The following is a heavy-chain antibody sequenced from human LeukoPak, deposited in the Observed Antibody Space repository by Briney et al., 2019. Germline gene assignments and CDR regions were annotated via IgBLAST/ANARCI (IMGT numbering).Heavy chain of an antibody. CDR2: INPNSGGT. V-gene: IGHV1-2*02. CDR3: ARVSGYDSGPIRTNWFDP. J-gene: IGHJ5*02. D-gene: IGHD5-12*01. CDR1: GYTFTGYY. Sequence: GASVKVSCKASGYTFTGYYMHWVRQAPGQGLEWMGWINPNSGGTNYAQKFQGRVTMTRDTSISTAYMELSRLRSDDTAVYYCARVSGYDSGPIRTNWFDPWGQGTLVTVSS.